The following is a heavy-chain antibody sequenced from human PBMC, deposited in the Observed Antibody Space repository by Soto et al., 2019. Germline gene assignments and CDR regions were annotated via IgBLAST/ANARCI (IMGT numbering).Heavy chain of an antibody. Sequence: QVQLVQSGAEVKKPGASVKASCKASGYTFTSYYMHWVRQAPGQGLEWMGIINPSGGSTSYAQKFQGRVTMPSDTSTSTVYMELSSLRSEDTAVYYCALGHRVVDYFDYWGQGTLVTVSS. CDR2: INPSGGST. D-gene: IGHD2-15*01. CDR1: GYTFTSYY. V-gene: IGHV1-46*01. J-gene: IGHJ4*02. CDR3: ALGHRVVDYFDY.